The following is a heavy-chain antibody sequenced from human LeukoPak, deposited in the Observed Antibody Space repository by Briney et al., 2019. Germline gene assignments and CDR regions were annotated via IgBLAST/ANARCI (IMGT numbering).Heavy chain of an antibody. CDR3: GESHRWLLLPLDY. V-gene: IGHV3-23*01. D-gene: IGHD3-22*01. Sequence: GGSLRLSCAASGFTFNSYAMSWVRQAPGKGLEWVSAITGSGDSTYYADSVKGRFTISRDNSKNTLYLQMNSLRAEDTAVYYCGESHRWLLLPLDYWGQGTLVTVSS. J-gene: IGHJ4*02. CDR2: ITGSGDST. CDR1: GFTFNSYA.